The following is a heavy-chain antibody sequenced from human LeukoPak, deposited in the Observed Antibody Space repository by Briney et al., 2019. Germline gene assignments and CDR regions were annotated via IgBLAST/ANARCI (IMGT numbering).Heavy chain of an antibody. CDR1: GFAFSSYA. CDR3: ARGPDTMDV. Sequence: QLGGSLRLSCAASGFAFSSYAMHWVRQAPGKGLEWVAVISYDESNKYDADSVKGRFTIFRDNSKNTLYLQMNNLRAEDTAVYYCARGPDTMDVWGQGTTVTVSS. J-gene: IGHJ6*02. V-gene: IGHV3-30-3*01. CDR2: ISYDESNK.